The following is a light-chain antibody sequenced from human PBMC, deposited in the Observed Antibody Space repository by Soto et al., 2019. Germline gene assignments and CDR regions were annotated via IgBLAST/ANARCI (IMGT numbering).Light chain of an antibody. V-gene: IGKV3-15*01. CDR2: GAS. CDR3: QQYNNCPPWT. CDR1: QSVSSN. J-gene: IGKJ1*01. Sequence: EIVMTQSPATLSVSPGERATISCRASQSVSSNLAWYQQKPGQAPRLLIYGASTRATGIPARFSGSGSGTEFTLTISSLQYEDFAVYYCQQYNNCPPWTFGQGTKVEIK.